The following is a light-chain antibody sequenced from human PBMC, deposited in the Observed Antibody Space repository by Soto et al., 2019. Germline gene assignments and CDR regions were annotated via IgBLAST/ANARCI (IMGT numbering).Light chain of an antibody. CDR1: RSNIGSYDF. Sequence: LTQPPSASGPPGQSVTISCAGSRSNIGSYDFVAWYQQHPGKAPKLIIYDVSERPSGVPDRFSGSKSGTAASLTVSGLQAEDEADYYCSSYAGRNNYVFGTGTKVTVL. CDR3: SSYAGRNNYV. V-gene: IGLV2-8*01. CDR2: DVS. J-gene: IGLJ1*01.